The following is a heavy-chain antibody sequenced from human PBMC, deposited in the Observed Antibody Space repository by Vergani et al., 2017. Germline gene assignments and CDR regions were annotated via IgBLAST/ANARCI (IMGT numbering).Heavy chain of an antibody. CDR3: ASDLRIAAAAIYYYYYGMDV. CDR1: GFTFSSYW. D-gene: IGHD6-13*01. Sequence: EVQLVESGGGLVQPGGSLRLSCAASGFTFSSYWMSWVRQAPGKGLEWVANIKQDGSEKYYVDSVKGRFPISRDNATNSLYLQMNSLRAEDTAVYYCASDLRIAAAAIYYYYYGMDVWGQGTTVTVSS. V-gene: IGHV3-7*01. CDR2: IKQDGSEK. J-gene: IGHJ6*02.